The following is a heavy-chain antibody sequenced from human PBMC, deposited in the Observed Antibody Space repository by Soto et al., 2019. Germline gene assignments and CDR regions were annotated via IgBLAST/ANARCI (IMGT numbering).Heavy chain of an antibody. CDR2: VYYSGST. V-gene: IGHV4-59*01. CDR3: ARDYESGGYYNNWFDP. D-gene: IGHD3-22*01. J-gene: IGHJ5*02. Sequence: SETLSLTCTVSGGSMTSYFWSWIRQPPGKGLEWLGYVYYSGSTTYNPSLKSRVTISVDTSKNQFSLRLTSVTAADTAVYYCARDYESGGYYNNWFDPWGHGTLVTVSS. CDR1: GGSMTSYF.